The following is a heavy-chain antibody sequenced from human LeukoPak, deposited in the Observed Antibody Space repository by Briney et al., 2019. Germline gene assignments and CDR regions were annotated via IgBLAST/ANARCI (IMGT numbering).Heavy chain of an antibody. CDR2: IYPNSGGT. Sequence: ASVKVSCKASGYTFSVHYMHWVRQAPGQGLEWMGWIYPNSGGTNYAQKFQGRVTMTRDTSISTAYMGLRRLKSDDTAMYYCARVVGFGDYPFDYWGQGTLVTVSS. CDR3: ARVVGFGDYPFDY. V-gene: IGHV1-2*02. D-gene: IGHD4-17*01. J-gene: IGHJ4*02. CDR1: GYTFSVHY.